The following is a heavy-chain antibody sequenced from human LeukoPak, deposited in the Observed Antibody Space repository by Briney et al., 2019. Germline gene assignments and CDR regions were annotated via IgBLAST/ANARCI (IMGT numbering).Heavy chain of an antibody. CDR3: ARQARFLEWLFGSPNYFDY. CDR2: IYPGDSDT. CDR1: GYSFTSYW. Sequence: GESLKISCKGSGYSFTSYWIGWVRQMPGKGLEWMGIIYPGDSDTRYSPSFQGQVTISADKSISTAYLQWSSLKASDTAMYYCARQARFLEWLFGSPNYFDYWGQGTLVTVPS. V-gene: IGHV5-51*01. D-gene: IGHD3-3*01. J-gene: IGHJ4*02.